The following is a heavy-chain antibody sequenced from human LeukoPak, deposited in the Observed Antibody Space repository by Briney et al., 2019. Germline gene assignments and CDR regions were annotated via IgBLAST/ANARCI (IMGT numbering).Heavy chain of an antibody. Sequence: GGSLRLSCAASGSTFSSYAMSWVRQAPGKGLEWVSAISGSGGSTYYADSVKGRFTISRDNSKNTLFLQMNSLRAEDTAVYYCAKRTDYSNYGPFDYWGQGTLVTVSS. J-gene: IGHJ4*02. D-gene: IGHD4-11*01. CDR2: ISGSGGST. V-gene: IGHV3-23*01. CDR3: AKRTDYSNYGPFDY. CDR1: GSTFSSYA.